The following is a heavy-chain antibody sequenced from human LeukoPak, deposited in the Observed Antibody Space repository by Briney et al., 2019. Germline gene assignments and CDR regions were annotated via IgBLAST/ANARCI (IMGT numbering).Heavy chain of an antibody. CDR1: GYSFTSYW. Sequence: PGESLKISCKGSGYSFTSYWIGWVRQMPGKGLERMGIIYPGDSDTRYSPSFQGQVTISADKSISTAYLQWSSLKASDTAMYHCARRDSSSYYYYYGMDVWGQGTTVTVSS. J-gene: IGHJ6*02. CDR2: IYPGDSDT. D-gene: IGHD6-6*01. CDR3: ARRDSSSYYYYYGMDV. V-gene: IGHV5-51*03.